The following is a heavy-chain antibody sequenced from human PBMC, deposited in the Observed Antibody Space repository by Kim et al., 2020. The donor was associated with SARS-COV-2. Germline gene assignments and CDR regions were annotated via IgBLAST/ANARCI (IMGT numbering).Heavy chain of an antibody. CDR2: ISSSSSTI. CDR3: ARGPDSRGWTIDY. Sequence: GGSLRLSCAASGFTFITYTMNWVRQAPGKGLEWVSYISSSSSTIYYADSVKGRFTISRDNAKNSLYLQMNSLRDEDRAVYYCARGPDSRGWTIDYWGQGTLVAVSS. J-gene: IGHJ4*02. CDR1: GFTFITYT. D-gene: IGHD3-22*01. V-gene: IGHV3-48*02.